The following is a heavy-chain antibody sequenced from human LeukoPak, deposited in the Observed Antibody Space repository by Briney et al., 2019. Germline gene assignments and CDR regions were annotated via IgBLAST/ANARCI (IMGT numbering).Heavy chain of an antibody. D-gene: IGHD5-18*01. CDR3: AAVEYSYGSLEYYFDY. CDR2: IVVGSGNT. Sequence: SVKVSCKASGFTFTSSAMQWVRQARGQRLEWIGWIVVGSGNTNYAQKFQERVTITRDMSTSTAYMELSSLRSEETAVYYCAAVEYSYGSLEYYFDYWGQGTLVTVSS. J-gene: IGHJ4*02. CDR1: GFTFTSSA. V-gene: IGHV1-58*02.